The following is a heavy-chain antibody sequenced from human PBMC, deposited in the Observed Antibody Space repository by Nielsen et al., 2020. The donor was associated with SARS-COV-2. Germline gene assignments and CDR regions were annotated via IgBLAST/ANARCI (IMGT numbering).Heavy chain of an antibody. CDR1: GYTFHKFA. CDR3: ARDIAVTGSPLHYFDY. CDR2: IDTNTGNP. D-gene: IGHD6-19*01. V-gene: IGHV7-4-1*02. Sequence: ASVKVSCKTSGYTFHKFALNWVRQAPGQGLAWMGWIDTNTGNPTYAQGFTGRFVFSLDTSVSTAYLQISGLKAEDTAVYYCARDIAVTGSPLHYFDYWGQGTLVAVSS. J-gene: IGHJ4*02.